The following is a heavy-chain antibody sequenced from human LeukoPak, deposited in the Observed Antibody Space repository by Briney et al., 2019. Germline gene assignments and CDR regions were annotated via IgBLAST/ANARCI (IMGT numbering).Heavy chain of an antibody. CDR2: IYPGDSDT. J-gene: IGHJ4*02. Sequence: GESLKISCKGSGYSFTSNWIGWVRQMPVKGLDGMGIIYPGDSDTRSSPSFQGQVTISADKSISTAYLQWSSLKASDTAMYYCARRYGGNIDYWGQGTLVTVSS. V-gene: IGHV5-51*01. D-gene: IGHD4/OR15-4a*01. CDR3: ARRYGGNIDY. CDR1: GYSFTSNW.